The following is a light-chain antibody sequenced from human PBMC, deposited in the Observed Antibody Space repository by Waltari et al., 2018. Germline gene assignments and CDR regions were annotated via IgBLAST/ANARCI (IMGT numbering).Light chain of an antibody. CDR3: QNHERLPAT. CDR1: QSIGRY. J-gene: IGKJ1*01. Sequence: EVVLTQSPGTLSLSPGETATLSCMASQSIGRYLVLYQQKSGQAPRLLIYGASTRATGIPDRFSGGGSGTDFSLTISRLEAEDFEVYYCQNHERLPATFGQGTKVEIK. CDR2: GAS. V-gene: IGKV3-20*01.